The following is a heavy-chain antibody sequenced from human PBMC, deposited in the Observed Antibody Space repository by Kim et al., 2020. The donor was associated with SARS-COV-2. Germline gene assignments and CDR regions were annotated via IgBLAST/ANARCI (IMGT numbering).Heavy chain of an antibody. D-gene: IGHD6-13*01. J-gene: IGHJ3*02. CDR3: ARGTYSSSWYFLQGSSDAFDI. CDR1: GFTFSSYG. Sequence: GGSLRLSCAASGFTFSSYGMHWVRQAPGKGLEWVAVIWYDGSNKYYADSVKGRFTISRDNSKNTLYLQMNSLRAEDTAVYYCARGTYSSSWYFLQGSSDAFDIWGQGTMVTVSS. V-gene: IGHV3-33*01. CDR2: IWYDGSNK.